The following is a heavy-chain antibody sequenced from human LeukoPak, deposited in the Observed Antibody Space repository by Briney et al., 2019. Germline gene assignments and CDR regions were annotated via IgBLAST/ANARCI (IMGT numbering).Heavy chain of an antibody. Sequence: SETLSLTCTVSGGSISSYYWSWIRQPPEKGLEWIGYIYYSGSTNYNPSLKSRVTISVDTSKNQFSLKLSSVTAADTAVYYCARHGYWFDPWGQGTLVTVSS. CDR2: IYYSGST. CDR3: ARHGYWFDP. V-gene: IGHV4-59*08. CDR1: GGSISSYY. J-gene: IGHJ5*02.